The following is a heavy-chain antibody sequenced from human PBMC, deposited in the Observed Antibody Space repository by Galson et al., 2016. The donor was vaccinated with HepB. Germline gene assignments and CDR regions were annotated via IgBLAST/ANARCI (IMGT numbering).Heavy chain of an antibody. CDR1: GFTFSDYY. V-gene: IGHV3-11*06. CDR2: ISGSTSYT. D-gene: IGHD3-3*01. Sequence: SLRLSCAVSGFTFSDYYMSWIRQAPGKGLEWVSYISGSTSYTNYADSVKGRFTISRDNTRNSLYLQMNSLRAEDTAVYYCARQRFLEWLIFADDWFDPWGQGTLVTVSS. CDR3: ARQRFLEWLIFADDWFDP. J-gene: IGHJ5*02.